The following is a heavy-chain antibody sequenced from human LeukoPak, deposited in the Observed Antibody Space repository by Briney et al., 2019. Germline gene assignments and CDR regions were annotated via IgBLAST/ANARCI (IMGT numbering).Heavy chain of an antibody. V-gene: IGHV3-33*08. CDR3: ARGSGSWVSSSWSPVDY. CDR2: IWYDGSNK. J-gene: IGHJ4*02. CDR1: GFTFSSYS. D-gene: IGHD6-13*01. Sequence: GGSLRLSCAASGFTFSSYSMNWVRQAPGKGLEWVAVIWYDGSNKYYADSVKGRFTISRDNSKNTLYLQMNSLRAEDTAVYYCARGSGSWVSSSWSPVDYWGQGTPVTVSS.